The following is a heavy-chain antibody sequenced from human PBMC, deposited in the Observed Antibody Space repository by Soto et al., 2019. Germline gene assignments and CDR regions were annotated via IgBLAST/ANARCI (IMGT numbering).Heavy chain of an antibody. J-gene: IGHJ4*02. CDR3: ARHDYFGSAKSSDY. CDR1: GGSINSNSYY. D-gene: IGHD3-10*01. Sequence: SETLSLTCTVSGGSINSNSYYWGWIRQPPGKGLEWIGIIYYSGSTDYNPSLKSRVTICVDTSKNQFSLKLSSVTAADTAVYYCARHDYFGSAKSSDYWGQGTLVTLSS. V-gene: IGHV4-39*01. CDR2: IYYSGST.